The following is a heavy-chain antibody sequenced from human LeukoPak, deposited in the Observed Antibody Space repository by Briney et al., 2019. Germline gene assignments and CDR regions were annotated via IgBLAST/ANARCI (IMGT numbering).Heavy chain of an antibody. Sequence: PSQTLSLTCTVSGGSISSSHWWSWVRQPPGRGLEWIGEIYHSGSTNYNPSLKSRITISVDMSKNQFSLKLSSVTAADTAVYYCAGERSGSEIFARSFDIWGQGTMVTVSS. CDR1: GGSISSSHW. CDR2: IYHSGST. J-gene: IGHJ3*02. CDR3: AGERSGSEIFARSFDI. D-gene: IGHD3-3*01. V-gene: IGHV4-4*02.